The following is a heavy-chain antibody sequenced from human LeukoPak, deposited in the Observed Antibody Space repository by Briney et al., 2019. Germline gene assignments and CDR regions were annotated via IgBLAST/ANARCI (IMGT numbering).Heavy chain of an antibody. V-gene: IGHV3-23*01. J-gene: IGHJ3*02. CDR2: ISGSGGST. D-gene: IGHD5-18*01. CDR3: AKGLTFRGYSYGSAFDI. Sequence: GGSLRLSCAASGFTFSSYAMSWVRQAPGKGLEWVSAISGSGGSTYYADSVKGRFTISRDNAKNSLYLQMNSLRAEDMALYYCAKGLTFRGYSYGSAFDIWGQGTMVTVSS. CDR1: GFTFSSYA.